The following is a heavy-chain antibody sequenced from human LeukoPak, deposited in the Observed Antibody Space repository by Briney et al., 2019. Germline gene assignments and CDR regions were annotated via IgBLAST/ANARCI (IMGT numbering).Heavy chain of an antibody. V-gene: IGHV1-2*02. Sequence: ASVKVSCKASGYTFTGYYMHWVRQAPGQGLEWMGWTNPHSGGTNYAQKFQGRVTMTRDTSISTAYMELSRLRSDDTAVYYCARGGYPYYYYYMDVWGKGTTVTISS. CDR3: ARGGYPYYYYYMDV. J-gene: IGHJ6*03. CDR2: TNPHSGGT. D-gene: IGHD5-12*01. CDR1: GYTFTGYY.